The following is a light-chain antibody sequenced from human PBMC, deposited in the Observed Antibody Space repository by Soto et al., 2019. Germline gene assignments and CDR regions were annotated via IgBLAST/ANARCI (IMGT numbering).Light chain of an antibody. Sequence: DIQMTQSPSSVSASIGDRVTITCRASQGITFWLAWYQQKPGSAPKLLIYGASTLQTGVPSRFSGSGSGTDFTLTISSLQPEDFATYYCQRANSFPPWTFGQGTKVEMK. CDR2: GAS. CDR3: QRANSFPPWT. J-gene: IGKJ1*01. V-gene: IGKV1-12*01. CDR1: QGITFW.